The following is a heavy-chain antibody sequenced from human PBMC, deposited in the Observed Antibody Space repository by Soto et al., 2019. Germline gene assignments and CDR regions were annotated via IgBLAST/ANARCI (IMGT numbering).Heavy chain of an antibody. CDR3: AKKGLGSLATYCTTGDCHYAFDV. D-gene: IGHD2-8*01. Sequence: EVQLLESGGGLVRPGGSLRLSCAASGFTFYNYAMNWVRQAPGKGLEWVSTISGGGDGTYYADSVKGRFTISRDNSRNTVYLQMISLRAEDTAVYYCAKKGLGSLATYCTTGDCHYAFDVWGQGKLVTVSS. V-gene: IGHV3-23*01. CDR2: ISGGGDGT. CDR1: GFTFYNYA. J-gene: IGHJ3*01.